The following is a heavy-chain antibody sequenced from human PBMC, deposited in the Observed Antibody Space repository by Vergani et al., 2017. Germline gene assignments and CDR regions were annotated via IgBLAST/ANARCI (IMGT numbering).Heavy chain of an antibody. CDR2: IIPIFGTA. V-gene: IGHV1-69*01. J-gene: IGHJ5*02. CDR3: ARGELSSYYDFWSGYLGWFDP. Sequence: QVQLVQPGAEVKKPGSSVKVSCKASGGTFSSYAISWVRQAPGQGLEWMGGIIPIFGTANYAQKFQGRVTITADESTSTAYMEPSSLRSEDTAVYYCARGELSSYYDFWSGYLGWFDPWGQGTLVTVSS. CDR1: GGTFSSYA. D-gene: IGHD3-3*01.